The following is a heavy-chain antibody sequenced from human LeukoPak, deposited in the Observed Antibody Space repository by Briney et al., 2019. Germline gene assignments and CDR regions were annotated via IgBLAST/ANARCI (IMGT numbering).Heavy chain of an antibody. V-gene: IGHV3-23*01. J-gene: IGHJ4*02. Sequence: GGSLRLSCAASGFTFSSYAMSWVRQAPGKGLEWVSAISGSGGSTYYADSVKGRFTISRDNSRNTLYLQMNSLRHEDTAVYYCAKDSYWILFDDWGQGTLVTVSS. CDR1: GFTFSSYA. D-gene: IGHD2-2*03. CDR3: AKDSYWILFDD. CDR2: ISGSGGST.